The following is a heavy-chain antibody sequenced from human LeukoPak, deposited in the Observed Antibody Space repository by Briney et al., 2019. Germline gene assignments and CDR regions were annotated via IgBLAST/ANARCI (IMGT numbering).Heavy chain of an antibody. V-gene: IGHV3-23*01. CDR3: AKDRTRIRFRELRYYFDY. D-gene: IGHD3-3*01. CDR1: GFTFSSYA. J-gene: IGHJ4*02. Sequence: PGGSLRLSCAASGFTFSSYAMSWVRQAPGKGLEWVSAISGSGGSTYCADSVKGRFTISRDNSKNTLYLQMNSLRAEDTAVYYCAKDRTRIRFRELRYYFDYWGQGTLVTVSS. CDR2: ISGSGGST.